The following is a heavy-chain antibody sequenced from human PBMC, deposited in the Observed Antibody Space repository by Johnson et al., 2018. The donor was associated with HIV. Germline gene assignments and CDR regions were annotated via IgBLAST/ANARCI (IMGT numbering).Heavy chain of an antibody. Sequence: VQLVESGGGVVQPGRSLRLSCAASGFTFDDYGMSWVRQAPGKGLEWVSGINWNGGSTGYADSVKGRFTISRDNAKNSLYLQMNSLRAEDTALYYCARDVLEVTMIVVVTPPDIWGQGTMVTVSS. D-gene: IGHD3-22*01. CDR2: INWNGGST. CDR1: GFTFDDYG. CDR3: ARDVLEVTMIVVVTPPDI. V-gene: IGHV3-20*04. J-gene: IGHJ3*02.